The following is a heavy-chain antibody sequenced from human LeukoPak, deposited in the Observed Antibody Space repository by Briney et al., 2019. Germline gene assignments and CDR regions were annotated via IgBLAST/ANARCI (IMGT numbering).Heavy chain of an antibody. CDR3: ASAWEEVPVDY. Sequence: GGSLRLSCAASGFSFSSYWMSWVRQAPAPGLESVADIKQDGSEKYYVDSVKGRFTMSRDNAKISLYLQMNSVRAEDTGVNCCASAWEEVPVDYWGQGTLVTVSS. J-gene: IGHJ4*02. D-gene: IGHD2-2*01. V-gene: IGHV3-7*05. CDR1: GFSFSSYW. CDR2: IKQDGSEK.